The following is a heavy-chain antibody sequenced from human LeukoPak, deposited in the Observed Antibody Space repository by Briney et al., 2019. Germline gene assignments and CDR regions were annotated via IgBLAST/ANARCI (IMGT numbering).Heavy chain of an antibody. CDR2: ISSSGSTI. CDR3: ARDPPYYYDSSGYFDY. V-gene: IGHV3-48*03. Sequence: GGSLRLSCAASGFTFSSYEMDWVRQAPGKGLEWVSYISSSGSTIYYADSVKGRFTISRDNAKNSLYLQMNSLRAEDTAVYYCARDPPYYYDSSGYFDYWGQGTLVTVSS. CDR1: GFTFSSYE. D-gene: IGHD3-22*01. J-gene: IGHJ4*02.